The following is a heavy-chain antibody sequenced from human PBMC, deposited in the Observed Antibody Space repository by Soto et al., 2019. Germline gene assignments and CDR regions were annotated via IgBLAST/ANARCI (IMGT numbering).Heavy chain of an antibody. CDR3: ARVKSGSYELVQ. D-gene: IGHD1-26*01. J-gene: IGHJ4*02. Sequence: SETLSLTCTVSGGSIGSGGYYWSWIRQHPGKGLEWIGYIYYSGSTYYNPSLKSRVTISVDTSKNQFSLKLSSVTAADTAVYYCARVKSGSYELVQWGQGTLVTVSS. CDR1: GGSIGSGGYY. V-gene: IGHV4-31*03. CDR2: IYYSGST.